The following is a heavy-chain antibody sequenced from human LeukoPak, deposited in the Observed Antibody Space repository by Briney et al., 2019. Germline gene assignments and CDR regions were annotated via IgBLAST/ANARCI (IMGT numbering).Heavy chain of an antibody. V-gene: IGHV4-61*01. CDR2: IYYSGST. CDR1: GGSVSSGSYY. D-gene: IGHD6-19*01. Sequence: SETLSLTCTVSGGSVSSGSYYWSWIRQPPGKGLEWIGYIYYSGSTNYNPSLKSRVTISVDTSKNQFSLKLSSVTAADTAVYYCASSYSSGWYTYWGQGTLVTVSS. CDR3: ASSYSSGWYTY. J-gene: IGHJ4*02.